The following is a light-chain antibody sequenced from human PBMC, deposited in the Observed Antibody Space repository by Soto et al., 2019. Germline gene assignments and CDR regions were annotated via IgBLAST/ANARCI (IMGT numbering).Light chain of an antibody. Sequence: DIQLTQSPSFLSASVGDRVTITCRASQGISSSLAWYQQKSGKAPNFLIYAASTLQTGVPSRFSGSGSGTEFTLTITSLQPEDFATSYCQQLNTYPFTSGPGTKVDIK. CDR2: AAS. V-gene: IGKV1-9*01. CDR1: QGISSS. J-gene: IGKJ3*01. CDR3: QQLNTYPFT.